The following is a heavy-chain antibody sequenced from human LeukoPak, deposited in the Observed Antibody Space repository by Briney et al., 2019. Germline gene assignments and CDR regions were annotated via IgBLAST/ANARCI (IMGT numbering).Heavy chain of an antibody. CDR3: ARGYGDYQD. J-gene: IGHJ4*02. Sequence: GGSLRLSCAASGFTLSSDYMSWVRQTPGKGLEWVSVIYSGGTTYYADSVKDRVTISRDNSKNTLYLQMNSLSAEDTAVYYCARGYGDYQDWGQGSLVTVSS. CDR1: GFTLSSDY. CDR2: IYSGGTT. V-gene: IGHV3-66*01. D-gene: IGHD4-17*01.